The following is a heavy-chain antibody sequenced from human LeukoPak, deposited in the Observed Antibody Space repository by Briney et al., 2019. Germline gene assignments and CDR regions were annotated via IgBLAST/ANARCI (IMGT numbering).Heavy chain of an antibody. Sequence: ASVKVSCKASGYTFTCYYMHWVRQAPGQGLEWMGWINPNSGGTNYAQKFQGRVTMTRDTSISTAYMELSRLRSDDTAVYYCARVSWPPGSSWYYFDYWGQGTLVTVTS. V-gene: IGHV1-2*02. CDR3: ARVSWPPGSSWYYFDY. J-gene: IGHJ4*02. D-gene: IGHD3-10*01. CDR1: GYTFTCYY. CDR2: INPNSGGT.